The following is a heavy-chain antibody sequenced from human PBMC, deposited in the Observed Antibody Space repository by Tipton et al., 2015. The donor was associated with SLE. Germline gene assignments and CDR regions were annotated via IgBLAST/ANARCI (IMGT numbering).Heavy chain of an antibody. CDR2: IYTSGST. Sequence: TLSLTCTVSGGSISSGSYYWSWIRQPAGKGLEWIGRIYTSGSTNYNPSLKSRVTISVDTSKNQFSLKRSSVTAADTAVYYCARRNSYCSSTSCYGGYYYYYMDVWGKGTTVTVSS. J-gene: IGHJ6*03. CDR1: GGSISSGSYY. V-gene: IGHV4-61*02. D-gene: IGHD2-2*01. CDR3: ARRNSYCSSTSCYGGYYYYYMDV.